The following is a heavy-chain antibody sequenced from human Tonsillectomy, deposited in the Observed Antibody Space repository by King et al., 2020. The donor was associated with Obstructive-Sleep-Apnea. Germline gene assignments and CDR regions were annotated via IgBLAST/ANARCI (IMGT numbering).Heavy chain of an antibody. CDR1: GGSISSGDYY. CDR3: ARAPTTPYYYDSSGYYYDDAFDI. CDR2: IYYSGST. J-gene: IGHJ3*02. V-gene: IGHV4-30-4*01. D-gene: IGHD3-22*01. Sequence: QLQESGPGLVKPSQTLSLTCTVSGGSISSGDYYWSWIRQPPGKGLEWIGYIYYSGSTYYNPSLKSRVTISVDTSKNQFSLKLNSVTAADTAVYYCARAPTTPYYYDSSGYYYDDAFDIWGQGTMVTVSS.